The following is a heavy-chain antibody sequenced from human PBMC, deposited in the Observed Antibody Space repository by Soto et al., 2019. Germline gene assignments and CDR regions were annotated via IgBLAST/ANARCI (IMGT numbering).Heavy chain of an antibody. V-gene: IGHV3-11*04. Sequence: GGSLRLSCAASGFTFSDYYIHWIRQAPGKGLEWVSYISDSSGTINYADSVKGRFTTSRDNAENSLFLQMNSPRAEDTAVYYCARDKGSSSWHSFDYWGQGTLVTVSS. J-gene: IGHJ4*02. CDR2: ISDSSGTI. CDR3: ARDKGSSSWHSFDY. D-gene: IGHD2-2*01. CDR1: GFTFSDYY.